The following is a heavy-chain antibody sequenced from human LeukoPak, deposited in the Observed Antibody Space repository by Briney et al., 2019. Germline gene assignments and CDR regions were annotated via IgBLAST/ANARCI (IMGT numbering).Heavy chain of an antibody. D-gene: IGHD5-18*01. V-gene: IGHV1-8*01. J-gene: IGHJ5*02. CDR2: MNPNSGNT. Sequence: VKVSCKASGYTFTSYDINWVRQATGQGLEWMGWMNPNSGNTGYAQKFQGRVTMTRNTSISTAYMELSSLRSEDTAVYYCARGADTAMTRYNWFDPWGQGTLVTVSS. CDR3: ARGADTAMTRYNWFDP. CDR1: GYTFTSYD.